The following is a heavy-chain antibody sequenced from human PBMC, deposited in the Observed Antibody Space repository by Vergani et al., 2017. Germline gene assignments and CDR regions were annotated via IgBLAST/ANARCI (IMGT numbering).Heavy chain of an antibody. J-gene: IGHJ6*02. V-gene: IGHV4-39*01. Sequence: QLQLHKSGPGLVKPSETLSLTCTLSGGSISSSSHFWGWLRQTPGKGLEWIGSIYYSGSTYYNLSLKSRVSISVDTSKNQFSLKLSSVTAAASAVYYCARHDSGHYDSSYYGLDVWGQGTTVTVSS. D-gene: IGHD3-16*01. CDR2: IYYSGST. CDR1: GGSISSSSHF. CDR3: ARHDSGHYDSSYYGLDV.